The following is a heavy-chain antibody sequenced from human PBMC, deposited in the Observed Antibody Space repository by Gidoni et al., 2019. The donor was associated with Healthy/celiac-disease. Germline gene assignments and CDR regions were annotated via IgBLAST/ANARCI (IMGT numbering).Heavy chain of an antibody. CDR1: GGTFRSYA. J-gene: IGHJ3*02. V-gene: IGHV1-69*01. D-gene: IGHD6-6*01. CDR2: LIPIFGTA. CDR3: AREYPERIAARAFDI. Sequence: QVQLVQSGADVQKPGSSLQVSCKASGGTFRSYAISWVRQAHGQGLEWMGGLIPIFGTANYAQKFQGRVTINVEESTSTADMELSSLRSEDTAVYYCAREYPERIAARAFDIWGQGTMVTVSS.